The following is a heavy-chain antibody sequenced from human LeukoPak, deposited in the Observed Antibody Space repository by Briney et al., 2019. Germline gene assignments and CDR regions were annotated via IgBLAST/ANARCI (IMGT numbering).Heavy chain of an antibody. CDR1: GFTFSSYA. J-gene: IGHJ4*02. V-gene: IGHV3-23*01. D-gene: IGHD2-21*02. CDR2: ISDSGSTT. CDR3: AKQGPARIPIVVVTAMAH. Sequence: GGSLRLSCAASGFTFSSYAMSWVRQPPGKGLEWVSAISDSGSTTYYADSVKGRFTISRDNSKNTLYLQMNSLRAEDTAVYYCAKQGPARIPIVVVTAMAHWGQGTLVTVSS.